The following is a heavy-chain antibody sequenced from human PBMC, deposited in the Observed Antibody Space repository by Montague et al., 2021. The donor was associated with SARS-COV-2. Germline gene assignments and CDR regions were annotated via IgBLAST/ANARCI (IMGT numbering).Heavy chain of an antibody. J-gene: IGHJ4*02. D-gene: IGHD3-10*01. CDR2: IFYSGST. V-gene: IGHV4-39*01. CDR3: ASMVRAQVYYFDY. Sequence: SETLSLTCTVSGGSISSSSYYWGWIRQPPGKGLEWIGSIFYSGSTDYNPSLKSRVTISVDTSKNQFSLKLSSVTAADTAVYYCASMVRAQVYYFDYWGQGTLVTDSS. CDR1: GGSISSSSYY.